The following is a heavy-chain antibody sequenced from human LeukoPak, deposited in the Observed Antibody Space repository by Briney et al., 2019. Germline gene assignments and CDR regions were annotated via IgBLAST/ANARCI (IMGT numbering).Heavy chain of an antibody. Sequence: PSETPSLTCTVSGGSISSSYWSWIRQPPGKGLEWIGFIYYSGNTHYNPSLKSRVTMSVDTSKNLFSLKLSSVTAADTAVYYCAKTNWGAFDIWGQGTMVTVSS. V-gene: IGHV4-59*03. CDR3: AKTNWGAFDI. CDR1: GGSISSSY. D-gene: IGHD7-27*01. J-gene: IGHJ3*02. CDR2: IYYSGNT.